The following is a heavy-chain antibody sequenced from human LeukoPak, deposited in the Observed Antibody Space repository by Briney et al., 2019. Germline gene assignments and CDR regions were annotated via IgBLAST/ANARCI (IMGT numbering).Heavy chain of an antibody. V-gene: IGHV1-46*01. CDR2: INPSGGST. CDR1: GYTFTSYY. J-gene: IGHJ4*02. D-gene: IGHD3-10*01. CDR3: ARDPVGNTMVRGVPFDY. Sequence: ASVKVSCKASGYTFTSYYMRWVRQAPGQGLEWMGLINPSGGSTSCAQKFQGRVTMTRDTSTSTVYMELSSLRSEGTAVYYCARDPVGNTMVRGVPFDYWGQGTLVTVSS.